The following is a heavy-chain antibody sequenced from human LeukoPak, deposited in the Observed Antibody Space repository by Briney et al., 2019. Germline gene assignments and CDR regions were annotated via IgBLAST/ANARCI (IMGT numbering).Heavy chain of an antibody. CDR1: GFTFRSYW. CDR3: ARWTTDCPFDY. D-gene: IGHD2-21*01. V-gene: IGHV3-74*01. CDR2: INLDGSTT. Sequence: PGGSLRLSCAASGFTFRSYWMHWVRQAPGKGLVWVSRINLDGSTTNYADSAQGRFTISRDNAKNTLYLQMNNVRADDTAVYYCARWTTDCPFDYWGQGTLVTVSS. J-gene: IGHJ4*02.